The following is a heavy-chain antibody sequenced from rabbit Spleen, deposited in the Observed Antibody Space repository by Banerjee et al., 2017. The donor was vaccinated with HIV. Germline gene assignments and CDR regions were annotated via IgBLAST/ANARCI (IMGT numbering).Heavy chain of an antibody. Sequence: EQLEESGGGLVKPGASLVLTCKASGLDFSSSYWICWVRQAPGKGLEWIACIYVGASGTTYYASWAKGRFTISKTSSTTVTLQMTSLTAADMATYFCARDLVGVIGWNFYLWGQGTLVTVS. CDR3: ARDLVGVIGWNFYL. V-gene: IGHV1S45*01. D-gene: IGHD1-1*01. J-gene: IGHJ4*01. CDR2: IYVGASGTT. CDR1: GLDFSSSYW.